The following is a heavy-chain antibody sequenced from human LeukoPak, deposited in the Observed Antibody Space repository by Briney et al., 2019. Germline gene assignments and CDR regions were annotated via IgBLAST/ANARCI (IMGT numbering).Heavy chain of an antibody. CDR1: GFTVSRNY. V-gene: IGHV3-53*01. CDR3: ARELREHGVFDI. J-gene: IGHJ3*02. Sequence: GESLRLSCAASGFTVSRNYMSWVRQAPGKGLEWVSEIYSDGSTYYAASVKGRFSISRDNSKNTVYLQVNSLRAEDTAVYYCARELREHGVFDIWGQGTMVTVSS. D-gene: IGHD1-26*01. CDR2: IYSDGST.